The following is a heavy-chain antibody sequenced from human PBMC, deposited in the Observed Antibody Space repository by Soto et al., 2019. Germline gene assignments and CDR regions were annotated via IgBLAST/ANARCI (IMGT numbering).Heavy chain of an antibody. V-gene: IGHV3-21*01. J-gene: IGHJ6*02. CDR1: GFIFNNFA. CDR3: ARDTRTGYCSSASCYYYGMDV. CDR2: ISSSETYI. D-gene: IGHD2-2*01. Sequence: VESGGGLVKPGGSLRLSCEASGFIFNNFAMNWVRQAPGKGLEWVSSISSSETYIYYADSVRGRFTISRDNTKNSLYLQMNSLRADDTAVYYCARDTRTGYCSSASCYYYGMDVWGQGTTVTVSS.